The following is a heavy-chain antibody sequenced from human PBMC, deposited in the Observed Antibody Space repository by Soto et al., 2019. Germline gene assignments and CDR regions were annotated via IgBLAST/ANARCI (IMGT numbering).Heavy chain of an antibody. CDR2: IYYSGST. Sequence: SETLSLTCTVSGGSISSYYWSWIRQPPGKGLEWIGYIYYSGSTNYNPSLKSRVTISVDTSKNQFSLKLSSVTAADTAVYYCARSLDQGAFDIWGQGTMVTVSS. CDR1: GGSISSYY. D-gene: IGHD1-1*01. V-gene: IGHV4-59*01. J-gene: IGHJ3*02. CDR3: ARSLDQGAFDI.